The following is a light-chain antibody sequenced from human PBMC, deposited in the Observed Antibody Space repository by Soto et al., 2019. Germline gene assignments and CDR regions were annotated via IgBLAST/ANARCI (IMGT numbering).Light chain of an antibody. CDR3: QQYNSYSHART. CDR1: QSISSW. V-gene: IGKV1-5*03. Sequence: DIQMTQSPSTLSASVGDRVTITCRASQSISSWLAWYQQKPGKAPKLLIYKASSLESGVPSRFSGSGSGTEFTLTISSLQPDDFATYYCQQYNSYSHARTFGQGTKVDIK. J-gene: IGKJ1*01. CDR2: KAS.